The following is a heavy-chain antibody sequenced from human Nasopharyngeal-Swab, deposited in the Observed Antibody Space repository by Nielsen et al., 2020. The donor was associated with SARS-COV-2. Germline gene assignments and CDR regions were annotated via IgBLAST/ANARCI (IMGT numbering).Heavy chain of an antibody. D-gene: IGHD3-22*01. CDR1: GFTFSSYS. CDR3: ARTNDYYDSSGYPY. J-gene: IGHJ4*02. Sequence: GGSLRLSCAASGFTFSSYSMNWVRQAPGKGLEWVSYISSSSTIYYADSVKGRFTISRDNAKNSLYLQMNSLRAEDTAAYYCARTNDYYDSSGYPYWGQGTLVTVSS. CDR2: ISSSSTI. V-gene: IGHV3-48*04.